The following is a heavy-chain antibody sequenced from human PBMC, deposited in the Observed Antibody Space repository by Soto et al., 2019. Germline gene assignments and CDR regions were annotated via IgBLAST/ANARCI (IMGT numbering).Heavy chain of an antibody. J-gene: IGHJ5*02. Sequence: GGSLRLSCAASGFTFSSYGMHWVRQAPGKGLEWVAVISYDGSNKYYADSVKGRFTISRDNSKNTLYLQMNSLRAEDTAVYYCAKDFWNYVSKFDPWGQGTLVTVSS. CDR3: AKDFWNYVSKFDP. D-gene: IGHD1-7*01. CDR1: GFTFSSYG. V-gene: IGHV3-30*18. CDR2: ISYDGSNK.